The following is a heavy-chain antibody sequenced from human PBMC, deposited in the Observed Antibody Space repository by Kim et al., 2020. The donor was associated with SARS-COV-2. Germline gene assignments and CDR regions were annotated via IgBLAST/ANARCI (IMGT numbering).Heavy chain of an antibody. CDR2: IKHDGSER. D-gene: IGHD3-10*01. CDR1: GFAFNDYW. Sequence: GGSLRLSCAACGFAFNDYWMTWIRQAPGKGLEWVAGIKHDGSERLYVDSVKGRFTISRDNAKTSLYLQMNSLRAEDTAVYYCTRALSGSGRGSDPWGQG. J-gene: IGHJ5*02. V-gene: IGHV3-7*05. CDR3: TRALSGSGRGSDP.